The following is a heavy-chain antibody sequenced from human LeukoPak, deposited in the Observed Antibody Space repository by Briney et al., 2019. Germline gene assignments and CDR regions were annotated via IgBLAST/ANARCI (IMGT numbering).Heavy chain of an antibody. CDR3: ARGLGFRPYRWLDP. J-gene: IGHJ5*02. CDR2: INHSGST. CDR1: GGSFSGYY. D-gene: IGHD4-11*01. Sequence: TSETLSLTCAVYGGSFSGYYWSWIRQPPGKGLEWIGEINHSGSTNYNPSLKSRVTISVDTSKNQFSLKLSSVTAADTAVYYCARGLGFRPYRWLDPWGQGTLVTVSS. V-gene: IGHV4-34*01.